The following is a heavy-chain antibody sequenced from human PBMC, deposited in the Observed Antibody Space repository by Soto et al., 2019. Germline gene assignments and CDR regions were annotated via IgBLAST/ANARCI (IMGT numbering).Heavy chain of an antibody. D-gene: IGHD3-22*01. Sequence: PSETLSLTCSVSGGSISSSYWNWIRQPAGKGLEWIGRFYTTGRASYNPSLKGRLTLSGDTSKNQFSLRLGSVTAADTAVYYCAREPIVEGPPGYNW. CDR1: GGSISSSY. CDR2: FYTTGRA. V-gene: IGHV4-4*07. J-gene: IGHJ5*01. CDR3: AREPIVEGPPGYNW.